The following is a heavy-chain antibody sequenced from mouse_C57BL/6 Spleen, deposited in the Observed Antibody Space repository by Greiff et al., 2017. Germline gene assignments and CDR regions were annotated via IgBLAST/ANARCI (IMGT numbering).Heavy chain of an antibody. J-gene: IGHJ4*01. CDR3: ARDKDSNYAMDY. CDR1: GFTFSDYY. Sequence: DVMLVESEGGLVQPGSSMKLSCTASGFTFSDYYMAWVRQVPEKGLEWVANINYDGSSTYYLDSLKSRFIISRDNAKNILYLQMSSLKSEDTATYYCARDKDSNYAMDYWGQGTSVTVSS. CDR2: INYDGSST. V-gene: IGHV5-16*01. D-gene: IGHD2-5*01.